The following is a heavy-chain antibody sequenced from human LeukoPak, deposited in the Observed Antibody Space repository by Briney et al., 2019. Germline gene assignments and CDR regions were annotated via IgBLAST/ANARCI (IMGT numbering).Heavy chain of an antibody. CDR2: ITSDGSST. Sequence: GGSLRLSCAASGSTFSSTWMHWVRQPPGKGLVWVARITSDGSSTTYAESVKGRFTISRDNAKNTLYLQMNSLRAEDTAVYYCAKLNDYGDYGDYWGQGTLVTVSS. CDR1: GSTFSSTW. J-gene: IGHJ4*02. V-gene: IGHV3-74*03. CDR3: AKLNDYGDYGDY. D-gene: IGHD4-17*01.